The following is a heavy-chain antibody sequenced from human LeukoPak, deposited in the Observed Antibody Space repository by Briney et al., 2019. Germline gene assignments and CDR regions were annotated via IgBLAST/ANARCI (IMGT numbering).Heavy chain of an antibody. Sequence: GGSLRLSCAASGFTFSGSAMLWVRQASGKGLEWVGRIRSRANNYATAYGAAVKGRFTISRDDSKNTAYLQMDSLETEDTAVYYCTREPPTVSYDYHYYMDVWGKGTTVTVSS. V-gene: IGHV3-73*01. CDR3: TREPPTVSYDYHYYMDV. J-gene: IGHJ6*03. D-gene: IGHD4-11*01. CDR2: IRSRANNYAT. CDR1: GFTFSGSA.